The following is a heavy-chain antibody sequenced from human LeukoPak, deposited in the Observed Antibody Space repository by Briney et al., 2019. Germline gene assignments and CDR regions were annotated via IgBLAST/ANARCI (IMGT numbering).Heavy chain of an antibody. D-gene: IGHD2-2*01. Sequence: GGSLRLSCAASGFTFSSYGMHWVRQAPGKGLEWVAVIWYDGSNKYYADSVEGRFTISRDNSKNTLYLQMNSLRAEDTAVYYCARDPDIVVVPAAGDSYSYGMDVWGQGTTVTVSS. CDR1: GFTFSSYG. CDR3: ARDPDIVVVPAAGDSYSYGMDV. J-gene: IGHJ6*02. V-gene: IGHV3-33*01. CDR2: IWYDGSNK.